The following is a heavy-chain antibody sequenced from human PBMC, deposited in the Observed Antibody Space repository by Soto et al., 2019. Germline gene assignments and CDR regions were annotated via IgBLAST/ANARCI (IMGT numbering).Heavy chain of an antibody. J-gene: IGHJ6*03. D-gene: IGHD1-7*01. CDR1: GFTFSSYG. V-gene: IGHV3-33*01. Sequence: PGGSLRLSCAASGFTFSSYGMHWVRQAPGKGLEWVAVIWYDGSNKYYADSVKGRFTISRDNSKNTLYLQMNSLRAEDTAVYYRARGLPGTNTDFYYSYYYMDFWGKGTTVTVSS. CDR3: ARGLPGTNTDFYYSYYYMDF. CDR2: IWYDGSNK.